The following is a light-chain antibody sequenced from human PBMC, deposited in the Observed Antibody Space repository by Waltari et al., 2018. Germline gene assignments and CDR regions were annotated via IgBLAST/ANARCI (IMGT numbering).Light chain of an antibody. V-gene: IGKV3-11*01. J-gene: IGKJ4*01. CDR1: QSVSTY. CDR2: AAS. CDR3: QQRYDWPLT. Sequence: EIVLTQSPANLSLSPGERATLSCRASQSVSTYFAWYQQKSGLPPRLLIYAASNRATDIPARFSGSGSGTDFTLTISSLEPEDFAVYYCQQRYDWPLTFGGGTKMEIK.